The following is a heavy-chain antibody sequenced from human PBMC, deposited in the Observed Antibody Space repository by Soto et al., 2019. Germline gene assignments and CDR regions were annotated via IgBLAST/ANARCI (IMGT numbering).Heavy chain of an antibody. D-gene: IGHD2-15*01. J-gene: IGHJ6*03. V-gene: IGHV1-18*01. CDR2: ISAYNGNT. Sequence: QVPLVQSGAEVKKPGASVKVSCKASGYTFTSYGISWVRQAPGQGLEWMGWISAYNGNTNYAQKLQGRVTMTTDTSTSTAYMELRSLRSDDTAMYYCARAVVVVAATLRAYYYYYMDVWGKGTTVTVSS. CDR3: ARAVVVVAATLRAYYYYYMDV. CDR1: GYTFTSYG.